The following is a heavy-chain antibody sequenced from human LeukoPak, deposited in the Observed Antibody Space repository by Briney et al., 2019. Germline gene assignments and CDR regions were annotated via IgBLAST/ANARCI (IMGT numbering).Heavy chain of an antibody. Sequence: ASVKVSCKASGYTFTSYYIHWVRQAPGHGLEWMGIIHPSGGSTSYAQKFQGRVNMTRDTSTSTVYMELSSLRSEDTAVYYCARDEGLRHWYFDLWGRGTLVTVSS. V-gene: IGHV1-46*01. CDR1: GYTFTSYY. CDR3: ARDEGLRHWYFDL. CDR2: IHPSGGST. D-gene: IGHD4-17*01. J-gene: IGHJ2*01.